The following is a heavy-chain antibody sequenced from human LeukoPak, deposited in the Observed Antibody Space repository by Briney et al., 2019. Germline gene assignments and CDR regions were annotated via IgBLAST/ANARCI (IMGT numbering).Heavy chain of an antibody. J-gene: IGHJ4*02. V-gene: IGHV3-53*01. Sequence: GGSLRLSCAASGFTVRSNYMSWVRQAPGKGLEWVSVIYSGGSTYYADSVKGRFTISRDNSRNTLYLQMNSLRAEDTAVYYCARERVVGQWLFYFDYWGQGTLVTVSS. CDR1: GFTVRSNY. CDR2: IYSGGST. CDR3: ARERVVGQWLFYFDY. D-gene: IGHD3-22*01.